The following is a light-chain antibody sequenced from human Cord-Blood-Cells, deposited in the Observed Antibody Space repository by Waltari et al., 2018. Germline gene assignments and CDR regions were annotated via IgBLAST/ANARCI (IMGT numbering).Light chain of an antibody. CDR1: QSISSY. V-gene: IGKV1-39*01. J-gene: IGKJ5*01. CDR2: AAS. Sequence: DIQMTQPPSSLSASVGDRVTITCRASQSISSYLNGYQQKPGKAPKLLIYAASSLQSGVPSRFSGSGSGTDFTLTISSLQPEDFATYYCQQSYSTPITFGQGTRLEIK. CDR3: QQSYSTPIT.